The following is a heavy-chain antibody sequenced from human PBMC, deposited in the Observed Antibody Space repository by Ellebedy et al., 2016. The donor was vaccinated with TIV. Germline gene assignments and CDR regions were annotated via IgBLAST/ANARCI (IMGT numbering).Heavy chain of an antibody. CDR2: INTDTGNP. Sequence: AASVKVSCKASGYTFTNYGITWVRQAPGQGLEWMGWINTDTGNPTYAQDFPGRFVFSLDTSVSTAYLEISSLKAEDTAMYFCVRDRRGAGPSQFGVDFWGQGTLVTVSS. V-gene: IGHV7-4-1*02. J-gene: IGHJ4*02. CDR1: GYTFTNYG. D-gene: IGHD3-10*01. CDR3: VRDRRGAGPSQFGVDF.